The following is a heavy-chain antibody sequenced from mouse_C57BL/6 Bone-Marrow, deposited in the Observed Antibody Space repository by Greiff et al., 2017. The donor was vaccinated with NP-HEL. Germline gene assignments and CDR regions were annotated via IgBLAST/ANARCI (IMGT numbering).Heavy chain of an antibody. CDR3: ARGWAWFAY. CDR1: GYTFTSYW. D-gene: IGHD3-3*01. Sequence: QVQLQQPGAELVRPGTSVKLSCKASGYTFTSYWMHWVKQRPGQGLEWIGVIDPSDSYTNYNQKFKGKATLTVDTSSSPAYMQRSSLTSEDSAVYYCARGWAWFAYWGQGTLVTVSA. CDR2: IDPSDSYT. V-gene: IGHV1-59*01. J-gene: IGHJ3*01.